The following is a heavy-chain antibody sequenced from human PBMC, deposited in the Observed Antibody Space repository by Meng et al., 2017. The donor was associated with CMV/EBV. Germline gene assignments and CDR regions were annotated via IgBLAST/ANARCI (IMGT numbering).Heavy chain of an antibody. J-gene: IGHJ6*02. D-gene: IGHD6-13*01. V-gene: IGHV4-59*01. CDR2: IYYSGST. CDR3: ARLIAAAGLYYYYGLDV. Sequence: SETLSLTCTVSGGSISSYYWSWIRQPPGKGLEWIGYIYYSGSTNYNPSLKSRVTISVDTSKNQFSLKLSSVTAADTAVYYCARLIAAAGLYYYYGLDVWGQGTMVTVSS. CDR1: GGSISSYY.